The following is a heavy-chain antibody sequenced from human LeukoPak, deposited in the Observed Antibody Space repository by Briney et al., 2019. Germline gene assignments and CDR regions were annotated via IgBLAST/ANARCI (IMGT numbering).Heavy chain of an antibody. CDR1: GFTFSSYS. Sequence: GGSLRLSCAASGFTFSSYSMNWVRQAPGKGLEWISYISSSSTTIYYADSVKGRFTISRDNAKNSLYLQMNSLRDEDTAVYYCAGSSGYFYNLDSWGQGTLVSVSS. J-gene: IGHJ4*02. V-gene: IGHV3-48*02. D-gene: IGHD3-22*01. CDR2: ISSSSTTI. CDR3: AGSSGYFYNLDS.